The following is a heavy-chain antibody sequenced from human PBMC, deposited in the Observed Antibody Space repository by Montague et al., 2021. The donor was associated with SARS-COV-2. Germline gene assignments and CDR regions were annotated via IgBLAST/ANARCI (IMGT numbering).Heavy chain of an antibody. CDR3: VRYSGWFYFDF. Sequence: CAISGDSVTIHWDACAYLRHSPPNAREWLGSSDYRSKCYSDYAPSVRGRLTVNPDASKNEFSLELNYVTPEDTAVYYCVRYSGWFYFDFWGQGTLVTVSS. CDR1: GDSVTIHWDA. D-gene: IGHD6-19*01. J-gene: IGHJ4*02. CDR2: SDYRSKCYS. V-gene: IGHV6-1*01.